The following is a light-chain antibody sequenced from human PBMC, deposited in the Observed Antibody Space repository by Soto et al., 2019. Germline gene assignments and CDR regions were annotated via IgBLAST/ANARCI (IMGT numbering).Light chain of an antibody. Sequence: QSALTQPASVSGSPGQSITISSTGTSADIGLYNYVSWYQQHPNKAPKLIIHDVTERPSGVSYRFSASKSGNTASLTISGLQAEDEADYYCSSYTNSNTLVFGGGTKLTVL. CDR3: SSYTNSNTLV. CDR1: SADIGLYNY. CDR2: DVT. J-gene: IGLJ2*01. V-gene: IGLV2-14*03.